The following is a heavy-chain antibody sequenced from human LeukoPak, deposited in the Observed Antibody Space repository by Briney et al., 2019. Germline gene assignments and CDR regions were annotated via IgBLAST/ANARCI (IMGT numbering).Heavy chain of an antibody. J-gene: IGHJ3*02. CDR1: GFTFSSYS. CDR2: ISSSSSYI. V-gene: IGHV3-21*01. CDR3: ARVAEDYVWGSYRPYDAFDI. D-gene: IGHD3-16*02. Sequence: GGSLRLSCAASGFTFSSYSMNWVRQAPGKGLEWVSSISSSSSYIYYADSVKGRFTISRDNAKNSLYLQMNSLRAEDTAVYYCARVAEDYVWGSYRPYDAFDIWGQGTMVTVSS.